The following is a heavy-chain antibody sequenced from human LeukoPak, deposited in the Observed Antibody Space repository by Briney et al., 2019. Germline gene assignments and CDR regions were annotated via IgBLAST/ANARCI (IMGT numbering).Heavy chain of an antibody. V-gene: IGHV3-23*01. J-gene: IGHJ4*02. Sequence: GGSLRLSCAASGFTFSSYGMSWVRQAPGKGLEWVSAISGSGGSTYYADSVKGRFTISRDNSKNTLYLQMNSPRAEDTAVYYCAKHPQVLSDYFDYWGQGTLVTVSS. CDR1: GFTFSSYG. D-gene: IGHD2-2*01. CDR3: AKHPQVLSDYFDY. CDR2: ISGSGGST.